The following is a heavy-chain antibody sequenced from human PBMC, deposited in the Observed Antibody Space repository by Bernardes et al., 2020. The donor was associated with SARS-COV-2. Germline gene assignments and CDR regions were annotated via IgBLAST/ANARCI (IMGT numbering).Heavy chain of an antibody. CDR2: IKSKTDGGTT. Sequence: GGSLRLSCAASGFTFSNAWMNWVRQAPGKGLEWVGRIKSKTDGGTTDYAAPVKGRFTISRDDSKNTLYLQMNSLKTEDTAVYYCTTAANYDSSGYYYLFDYYYYGMDVWGQGTTVTVSS. J-gene: IGHJ6*02. CDR1: GFTFSNAW. V-gene: IGHV3-15*07. D-gene: IGHD3-22*01. CDR3: TTAANYDSSGYYYLFDYYYYGMDV.